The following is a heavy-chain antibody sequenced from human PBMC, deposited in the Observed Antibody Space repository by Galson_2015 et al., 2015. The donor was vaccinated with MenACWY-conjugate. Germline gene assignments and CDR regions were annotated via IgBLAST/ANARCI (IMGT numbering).Heavy chain of an antibody. CDR2: ISSSGSTI. J-gene: IGHJ6*02. V-gene: IGHV3-48*04. CDR3: ARGHDYGDYYYYGMDV. D-gene: IGHD4-17*01. CDR1: GFTFNSYS. Sequence: SLRLSCASSGFTFNSYSINWVRQAPGKGPEWVSYISSSGSTIYYADSVKGRFTISRDNAKNSLYLQMNSLRAEDTAVYYCARGHDYGDYYYYGMDVWGQGTTVTVSS.